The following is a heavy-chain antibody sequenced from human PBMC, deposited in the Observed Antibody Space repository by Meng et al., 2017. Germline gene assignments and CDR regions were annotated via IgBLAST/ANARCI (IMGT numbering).Heavy chain of an antibody. J-gene: IGHJ4*02. D-gene: IGHD3-22*01. V-gene: IGHV1-69*06. Sequence: QVELGQSGAGVKKPGSSVKVSCKASGGTFSSYAISWVRQAPGQGLEWMGGIIPIFGTANYAQKFQGRVTITADKSTSTAYMELSSLRSEDTAVYYCARAAYYYDSSGYDDYWGQGTLVTVSS. CDR3: ARAAYYYDSSGYDDY. CDR2: IIPIFGTA. CDR1: GGTFSSYA.